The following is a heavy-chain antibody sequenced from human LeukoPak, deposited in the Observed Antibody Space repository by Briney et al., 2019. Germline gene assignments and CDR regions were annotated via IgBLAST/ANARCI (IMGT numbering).Heavy chain of an antibody. J-gene: IGHJ4*02. CDR1: GFTFSSFA. V-gene: IGHV3-30-3*01. CDR2: ISYDGSNK. CDR3: ARDRNDHFDY. Sequence: GSLRLPCAASGFTFSSFAINWVRQAPGRGLEWVAVISYDGSNKHYADSVKGRFTISRDNSKNTLYLQMNSLRAEDTAVYYCARDRNDHFDYWGQGTLVTVSS. D-gene: IGHD2-8*01.